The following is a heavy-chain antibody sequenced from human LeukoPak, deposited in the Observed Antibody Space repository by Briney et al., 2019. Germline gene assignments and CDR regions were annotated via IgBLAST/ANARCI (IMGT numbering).Heavy chain of an antibody. J-gene: IGHJ3*02. Sequence: GGSLRLSCAASGFTLDDYAMHWVRQAPGKGLEWVSGISWNSGSIGYADSVKGRFTISRDNAKNSLYLQMNSLRAEDTALYYCATQLIDDAFDIWGQGTMVTVSS. D-gene: IGHD2-2*01. V-gene: IGHV3-9*01. CDR2: ISWNSGSI. CDR1: GFTLDDYA. CDR3: ATQLIDDAFDI.